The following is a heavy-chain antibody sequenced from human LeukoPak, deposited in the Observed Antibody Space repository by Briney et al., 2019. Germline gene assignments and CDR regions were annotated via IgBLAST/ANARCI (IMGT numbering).Heavy chain of an antibody. V-gene: IGHV3-21*04. CDR2: ISSSSSYI. D-gene: IGHD6-6*01. CDR1: GFTFSSYS. J-gene: IGHJ5*02. Sequence: GGSLRLSCAASGFTFSSYSMNWVRQAPGKGLEWVSSISSSSSYIYYADSVKGRFTISRDNSKNTLYLQMNSLRAEDTAVYYCARGGLAARPEYNWFDPWGQGTLVTVSS. CDR3: ARGGLAARPEYNWFDP.